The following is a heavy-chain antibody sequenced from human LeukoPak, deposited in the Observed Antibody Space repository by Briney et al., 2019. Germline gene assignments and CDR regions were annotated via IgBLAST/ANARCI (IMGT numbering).Heavy chain of an antibody. CDR1: GFTFGDYA. CDR3: TRDRGAYNLYDY. D-gene: IGHD1-1*01. CDR2: IRSKAYGETA. J-gene: IGHJ4*02. V-gene: IGHV3-49*03. Sequence: GGSLRLSCTASGFTFGDYAMSWIRQAPGKGLEWVGFIRSKAYGETADYAASVKGRFTISRDDSKAIAYLQMNSLKTEDTAVYHCTRDRGAYNLYDYWGQGNPGHRLL.